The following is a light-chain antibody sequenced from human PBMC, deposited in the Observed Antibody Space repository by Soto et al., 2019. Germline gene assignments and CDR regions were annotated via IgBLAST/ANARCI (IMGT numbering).Light chain of an antibody. CDR3: QQRRSWPIT. V-gene: IGKV3-11*01. Sequence: EIVLTQSPATLSLSPGERATLSCRASQSVNSYLAWYQQKPGQAPRLLFYDASNRATGIPARFSGSGSETDFTLTISSLEPEDFAVYYCQQRRSWPITFGQGTRLEIK. CDR2: DAS. J-gene: IGKJ5*01. CDR1: QSVNSY.